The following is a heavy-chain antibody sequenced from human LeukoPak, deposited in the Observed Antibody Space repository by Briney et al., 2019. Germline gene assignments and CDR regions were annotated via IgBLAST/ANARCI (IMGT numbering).Heavy chain of an antibody. CDR2: IYYSRST. D-gene: IGHD6-19*01. Sequence: PSETLSLTCTVSGGSISSSSYYWAWIRQPPGKGLEWIGSIYYSRSTYYNPSLKSRVTISVDTSKNQFSLKLSSVTAADTAVYYCARAGWYSNFDYWGQGTLVTVSS. J-gene: IGHJ4*02. V-gene: IGHV4-39*07. CDR1: GGSISSSSYY. CDR3: ARAGWYSNFDY.